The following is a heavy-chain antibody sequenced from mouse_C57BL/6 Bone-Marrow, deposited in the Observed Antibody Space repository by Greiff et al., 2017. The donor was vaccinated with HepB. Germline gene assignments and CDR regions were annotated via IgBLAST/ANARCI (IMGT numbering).Heavy chain of an antibody. CDR2: FYPGSGSI. Sequence: VQLQQSGAELVKPGASVKLSCKASGYTFTEYTIHWVKQRSGQGLEWIGWFYPGSGSIKYNEKFKDKATLTADKSSSTVYMGLSRLTSEDSAVYYCARHEGPHYYGSSLYYFDYWGQGTTLTVSS. V-gene: IGHV1-62-2*01. D-gene: IGHD1-1*01. CDR3: ARHEGPHYYGSSLYYFDY. CDR1: GYTFTEYT. J-gene: IGHJ2*01.